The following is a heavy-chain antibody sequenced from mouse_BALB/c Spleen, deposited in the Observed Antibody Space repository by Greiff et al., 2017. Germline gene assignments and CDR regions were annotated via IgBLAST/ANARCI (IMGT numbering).Heavy chain of an antibody. V-gene: IGHV1-7*01. CDR3: VIQLQPRVFAY. CDR1: GYTFTSYW. J-gene: IGHJ3*01. CDR2: INPSTGYT. D-gene: IGHD6-1*01. Sequence: QVQLQQSGAELAKPGASVSMSCNASGYTFTSYWMHWVKQRPGQGLEWIGYINPSTGYTEYNQKFKDKATLTADKSSSTAYMQLSSLTSEDSAIYYSVIQLQPRVFAYWGQGTLVTVSA.